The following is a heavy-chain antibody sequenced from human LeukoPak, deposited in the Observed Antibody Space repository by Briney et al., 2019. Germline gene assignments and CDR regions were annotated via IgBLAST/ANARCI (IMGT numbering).Heavy chain of an antibody. CDR1: GFTFSSYE. Sequence: GGSLRLSCAASGFTFSSYEMNWVRQAPGKGLEWVSYISSSGSTIYYADSVKGRFTISRDNAKNSLYLQMNSLRAEDTAVYYCARDLDYSSGWYERLVGYYMDVWGKGTTVTVSS. V-gene: IGHV3-48*03. D-gene: IGHD6-19*01. CDR3: ARDLDYSSGWYERLVGYYMDV. CDR2: ISSSGSTI. J-gene: IGHJ6*03.